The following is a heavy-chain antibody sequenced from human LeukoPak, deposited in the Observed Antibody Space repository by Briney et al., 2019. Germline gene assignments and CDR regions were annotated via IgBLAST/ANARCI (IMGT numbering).Heavy chain of an antibody. CDR2: MNPSSGNT. J-gene: IGHJ5*02. V-gene: IGHV1-8*01. Sequence: ASVKVSCKASGYTFTSYDINWLRQATGQGLEWMGWMNPSSGNTGYAQKFQGRVTMTRNTSITTAYMELSSLRSEDTAVYYCARGGRRIAARQRGNWFDPWGQGTLVTVSS. CDR1: GYTFTSYD. CDR3: ARGGRRIAARQRGNWFDP. D-gene: IGHD6-6*01.